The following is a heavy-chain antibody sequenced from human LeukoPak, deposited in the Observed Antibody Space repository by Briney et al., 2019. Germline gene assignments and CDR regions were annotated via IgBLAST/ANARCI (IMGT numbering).Heavy chain of an antibody. CDR1: GFTFSSNW. J-gene: IGHJ5*02. CDR2: IKPDGNEK. Sequence: GGSLRLSCAASGFTFSSNWMTWVRQAPGEGLEWVANIKPDGNEKYYVDSVKGRFTISRDNANNSLYLQMNSLRAEDTGVYYCARDRLRFLAWGQGTLVTVSS. D-gene: IGHD3-3*01. CDR3: ARDRLRFLA. V-gene: IGHV3-7*01.